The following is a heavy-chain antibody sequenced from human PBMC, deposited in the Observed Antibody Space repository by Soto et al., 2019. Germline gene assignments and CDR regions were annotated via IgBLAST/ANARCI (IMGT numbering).Heavy chain of an antibody. CDR3: AKDQASGQGSFDS. V-gene: IGHV3-30*18. Sequence: GGSLRLSCAASGFTFNTYGMHWVRQAPDKGLEWVALISYDGSNQYYADSVKGRFTISRDNSKNTLFLQMNSLRADDTAVYYCAKDQASGQGSFDSWGQGTLVTVSS. J-gene: IGHJ4*02. CDR1: GFTFNTYG. CDR2: ISYDGSNQ.